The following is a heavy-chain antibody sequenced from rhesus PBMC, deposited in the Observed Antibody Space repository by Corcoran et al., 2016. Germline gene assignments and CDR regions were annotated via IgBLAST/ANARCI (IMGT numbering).Heavy chain of an antibody. Sequence: QVTLKESGPALVKPTQTLTLTCTFSGFSLTTSGMGVGWIRQPPGKTLDWLAHIYSDHDKRYNPSLKTRLTISTDTSKNQLVLTVTYMDPVDTATDYCARHTTVYNRFDVWGPGVLVTVSS. CDR2: IYSDHDK. CDR3: ARHTTVYNRFDV. D-gene: IGHD4-29*01. CDR1: GFSLTTSGMG. V-gene: IGHV2-1*01. J-gene: IGHJ5-1*01.